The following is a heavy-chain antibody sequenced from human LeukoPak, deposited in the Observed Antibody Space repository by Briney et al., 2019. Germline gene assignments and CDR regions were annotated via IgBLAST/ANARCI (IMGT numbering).Heavy chain of an antibody. D-gene: IGHD4-17*01. Sequence: SETLSLTCTVSGGSISSSSYYWGWIRQPPGKGLEWIGSLYYSGSTYYNPSLKSRVTISVDTSKNQFSLKLSSVTAADTAVYYCARLRGAMTPVTSDFDYWGQGTLVTVSS. CDR1: GGSISSSSYY. CDR3: ARLRGAMTPVTSDFDY. CDR2: LYYSGST. J-gene: IGHJ4*02. V-gene: IGHV4-39*01.